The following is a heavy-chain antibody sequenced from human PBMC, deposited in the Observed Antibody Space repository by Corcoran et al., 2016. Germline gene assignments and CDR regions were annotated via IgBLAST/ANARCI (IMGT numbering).Heavy chain of an antibody. CDR2: IFYDGSKK. D-gene: IGHD2-8*02. CDR3: ARQTAYWFDY. J-gene: IGHJ4*02. Sequence: QVQLVESGGGVVQPGRSLRLSCAASGFTFSNYGMHWVRQAPGKGLEWVAIIFYDGSKKYYGDSVKGRFTISRDISKNTVYLQMNSLRADDTAVYYWARQTAYWFDYWGQGTLVTVSS. V-gene: IGHV3-33*01. CDR1: GFTFSNYG.